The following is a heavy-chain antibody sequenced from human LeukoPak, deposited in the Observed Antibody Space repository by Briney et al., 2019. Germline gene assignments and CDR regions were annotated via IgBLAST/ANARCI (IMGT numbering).Heavy chain of an antibody. J-gene: IGHJ3*02. Sequence: GGSLRLSCAASGFTFNSYSMNWVRQAPGKGLEWVSSISSSSSYIYYADSVKGRFTISRDNAKNSLYLQMNSLRAEDTAVYYCARDGMITFGGVIAKGAFDIWGQGTMVTVSS. D-gene: IGHD3-16*02. V-gene: IGHV3-21*01. CDR3: ARDGMITFGGVIAKGAFDI. CDR2: ISSSSSYI. CDR1: GFTFNSYS.